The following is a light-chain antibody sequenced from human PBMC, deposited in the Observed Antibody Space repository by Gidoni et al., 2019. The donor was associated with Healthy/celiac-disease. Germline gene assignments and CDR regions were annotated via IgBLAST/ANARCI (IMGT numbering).Light chain of an antibody. Sequence: SYVLTQPPSVSVAPGQTARVSCGGDNIGGTTVHWYQQRPGQAPVLVVYDDTDRPSGIPERFSGSNSGHTATLTISRVEAGDEADYYCQVLDARSDPPVVFGGGTKLTVL. J-gene: IGLJ3*02. CDR1: NIGGTT. CDR2: DDT. V-gene: IGLV3-21*02. CDR3: QVLDARSDPPVV.